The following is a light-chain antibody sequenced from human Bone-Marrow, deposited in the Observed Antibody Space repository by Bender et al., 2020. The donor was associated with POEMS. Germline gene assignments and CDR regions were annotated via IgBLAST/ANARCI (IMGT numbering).Light chain of an antibody. CDR3: SAWDDSPSGWV. CDR2: YDD. V-gene: IGLV1-36*01. J-gene: IGLJ3*02. Sequence: QSVVTQPPSLSEAPRQRVTISCSGSSSNIGNHGVNWYQQLPGEAPKLLIYYDDLLTPGVSDRFSASKSGTSPSLAISELQSEDDALYYCSAWDDSPSGWVFGGGTKLTDL. CDR1: SSNIGNHG.